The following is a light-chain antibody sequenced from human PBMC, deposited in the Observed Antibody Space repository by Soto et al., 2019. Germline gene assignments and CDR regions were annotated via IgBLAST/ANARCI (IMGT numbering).Light chain of an antibody. Sequence: DIVMTPSPDSLAVSLGERATINCKSSQSLLYSADNQNYLAWFQQKPGQPPQLLIYWASTRESGVPDRFTGSGSGTHFTLTISSLQAEDVAVYYCQQYFTTPHSFGQGTKLEIK. CDR2: WAS. J-gene: IGKJ2*01. CDR1: QSLLYSADNQNY. CDR3: QQYFTTPHS. V-gene: IGKV4-1*01.